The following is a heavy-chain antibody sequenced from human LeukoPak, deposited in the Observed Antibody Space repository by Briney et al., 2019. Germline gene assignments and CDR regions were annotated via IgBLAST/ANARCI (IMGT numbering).Heavy chain of an antibody. CDR2: ISSSGDYT. V-gene: IGHV3-11*06. CDR1: GFPFSGFY. D-gene: IGHD2-21*01. Sequence: PGGSLRLSCAASGFPFSGFYMTWIRQAPGKGPEWLSDISSSGDYTDYADSVKGRFTISRDNTKNSLYLQMTRLRAEDTAVYYCARAAVTLELLSEHYYFDYWGQGVLVTVSS. J-gene: IGHJ4*02. CDR3: ARAAVTLELLSEHYYFDY.